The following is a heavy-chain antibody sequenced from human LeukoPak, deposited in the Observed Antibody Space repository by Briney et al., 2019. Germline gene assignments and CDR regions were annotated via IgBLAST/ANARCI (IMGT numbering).Heavy chain of an antibody. V-gene: IGHV1-18*01. CDR1: GYTFTSYD. Sequence: ASVKVSCKASGYTFTSYDINWVRQATGQGLEWMGWISAYNGNTNYAQKLQGRVTMTTDTSTSTAYMELRSLRSDDTAVYYCARDGTYYDSSGYRYYFDYWGQGTLVTVSS. D-gene: IGHD3-22*01. CDR3: ARDGTYYDSSGYRYYFDY. CDR2: ISAYNGNT. J-gene: IGHJ4*02.